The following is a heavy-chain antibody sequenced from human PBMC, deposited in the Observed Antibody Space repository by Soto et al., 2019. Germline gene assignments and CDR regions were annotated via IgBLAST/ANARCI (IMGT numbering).Heavy chain of an antibody. D-gene: IGHD3-10*01. V-gene: IGHV3-73*02. CDR3: TRPLPGPGDYYGMDV. Sequence: EVQLVESGGGLVQPGGSLKLSCAASGFTFSGSAMHWVRQASGKGLEWVGRIRSKANSYATAYAASVKGRFTISRDDSKTTAYLQMKSLKTEDTAVYYCTRPLPGPGDYYGMDVWGQGTTVTVSS. CDR2: IRSKANSYAT. J-gene: IGHJ6*02. CDR1: GFTFSGSA.